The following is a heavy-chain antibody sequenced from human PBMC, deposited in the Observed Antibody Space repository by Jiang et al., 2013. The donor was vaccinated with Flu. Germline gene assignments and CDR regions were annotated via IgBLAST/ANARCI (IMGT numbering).Heavy chain of an antibody. CDR3: ATPTIFGVVPPQTRYYYGLDV. J-gene: IGHJ6*02. CDR2: FDPEDGQT. CDR1: GFTLTELC. D-gene: IGHD3-3*01. V-gene: IGHV1-24*01. Sequence: SGAEVKKPGASVKVSCKVSGFTLTELCMHWVRQAPGKGLEWMGSFDPEDGQTIYAQKFQGRVTMTEDTSTDTAYMELSSLRSEDTAVYYCATPTIFGVVPPQTRYYYGLDVWGQGTTVTVSS.